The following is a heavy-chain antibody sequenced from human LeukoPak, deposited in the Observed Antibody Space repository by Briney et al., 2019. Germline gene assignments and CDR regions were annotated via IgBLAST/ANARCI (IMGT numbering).Heavy chain of an antibody. D-gene: IGHD6-19*01. Sequence: GGSLRLSCAASGFTFRSYTMHWVRQAPGKGLEWVAVISSDGNTKYYADSVKGRFILSRDNPENAVALQMNSLITEDTAVYHCARVSSSGSRSPFDYWGQGTLVTVSS. V-gene: IGHV3-30-3*01. J-gene: IGHJ4*02. CDR3: ARVSSSGSRSPFDY. CDR2: ISSDGNTK. CDR1: GFTFRSYT.